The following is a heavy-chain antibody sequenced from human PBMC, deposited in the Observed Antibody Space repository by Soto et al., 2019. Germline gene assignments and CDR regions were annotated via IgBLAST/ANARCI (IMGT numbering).Heavy chain of an antibody. CDR2: MSHSGGT. CDR3: ARVDRGTATTVVDAFDI. J-gene: IGHJ3*02. D-gene: IGHD1-1*01. Sequence: QVRLQQWGAGLLKPAETLSLTCAVYGGFVSSGSYYWSWIRQPPGKGLEWTGEMSHSGGTHFNPSLKSRDTISVDTSKNQFSLKMSSVTAADTALYYCARVDRGTATTVVDAFDIWGPGTMVTVSS. CDR1: GGFVSSGSYY. V-gene: IGHV4-34*01.